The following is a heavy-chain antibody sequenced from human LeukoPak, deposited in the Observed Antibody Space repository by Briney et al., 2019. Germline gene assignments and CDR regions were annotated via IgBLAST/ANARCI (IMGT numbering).Heavy chain of an antibody. D-gene: IGHD6-19*01. CDR2: INHSGST. J-gene: IGHJ4*02. CDR1: GGSFSGYY. CDR3: ARVPQWLVTQDY. V-gene: IGHV4-34*01. Sequence: SETLSLTCAVYGGSFSGYYWSWIRQPPGKGLESIGEINHSGSTNYNPSLKSRVTISVDTSKNQFSLKLSSVTAADTAVYYCARVPQWLVTQDYWGQGTLVTVSS.